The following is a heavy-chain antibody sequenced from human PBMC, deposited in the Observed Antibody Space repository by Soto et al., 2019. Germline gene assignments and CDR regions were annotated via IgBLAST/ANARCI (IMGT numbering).Heavy chain of an antibody. CDR2: IWNDGSNK. D-gene: IGHD6-13*01. Sequence: GGSLRLSCAASGFTFSSYGMHWVRQAPGKGLEWVAVIWNDGSNKYYADSVKSRFTISKDNSKNTLYLKMTSLRAEDTAAYYCARLDSSSWPSDGMDVWGQGTTVTVSS. V-gene: IGHV3-33*01. J-gene: IGHJ6*02. CDR1: GFTFSSYG. CDR3: ARLDSSSWPSDGMDV.